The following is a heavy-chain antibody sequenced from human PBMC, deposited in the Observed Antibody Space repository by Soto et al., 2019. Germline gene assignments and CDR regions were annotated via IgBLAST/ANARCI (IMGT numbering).Heavy chain of an antibody. J-gene: IGHJ5*02. CDR3: ARDSPGHILRGVHWFDP. V-gene: IGHV1-69*06. CDR2: IIPIFGTA. Sequence: SVKVSCKASGGTFSSYAISWVRQAPGQGLEWMGGIIPIFGTANYAQKFQGRVTITADKSTSTAYMELSSLRSEDTAVYYCARDSPGHILRGVHWFDPWGQGTLVTVSS. CDR1: GGTFSSYA. D-gene: IGHD3-10*01.